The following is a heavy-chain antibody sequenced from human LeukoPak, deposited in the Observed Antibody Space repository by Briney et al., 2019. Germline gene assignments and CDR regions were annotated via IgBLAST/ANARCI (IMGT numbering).Heavy chain of an antibody. J-gene: IGHJ5*02. CDR3: AKDRALGRWFDP. V-gene: IGHV3-23*01. CDR2: ISGSGGST. CDR1: GFTFSSYG. Sequence: GGSLRLSCAASGFTFSSYGMSWVRRAPGKGLEWVSAISGSGGSTYYADSVKGRFTISRDNSKNTLYLQMNSLRAEDTAVYYCAKDRALGRWFDPWGQGTLVTVSS.